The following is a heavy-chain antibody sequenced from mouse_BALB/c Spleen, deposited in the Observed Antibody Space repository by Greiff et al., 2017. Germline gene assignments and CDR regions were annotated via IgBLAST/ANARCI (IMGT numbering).Heavy chain of an antibody. J-gene: IGHJ2*01. CDR1: GYAFTNYL. CDR2: INPGSGGT. CDR3: ARGGGYGYFDY. D-gene: IGHD2-2*01. Sequence: QVQLQQSGAELVRPGTSVKVSCKASGYAFTNYLIEWVKQRPGQGLEWIGVINPGSGGTNYNEKFKGKATLTADKSSSTAYMQLSSLTSDDSAVYFCARGGGYGYFDYWGQGTTLTVSS. V-gene: IGHV1-54*03.